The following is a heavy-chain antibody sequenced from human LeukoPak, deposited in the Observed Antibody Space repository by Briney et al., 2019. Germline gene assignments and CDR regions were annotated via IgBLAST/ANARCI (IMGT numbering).Heavy chain of an antibody. D-gene: IGHD2-2*01. CDR3: ARDQGIVVVPAVLDY. J-gene: IGHJ4*02. V-gene: IGHV3-23*01. CDR1: GFTFSSYA. Sequence: GGSLRLSCAASGFTFSSYAMSWVRQAPGKGLEWVSAITGSGGSTYYADSVKGRFTISRDNSKNTLYLQMNSLRAEDTAVYYCARDQGIVVVPAVLDYWGQGTLVTVSS. CDR2: ITGSGGST.